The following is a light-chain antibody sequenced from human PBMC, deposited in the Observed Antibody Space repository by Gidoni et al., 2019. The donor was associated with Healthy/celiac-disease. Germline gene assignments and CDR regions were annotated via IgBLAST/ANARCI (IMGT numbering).Light chain of an antibody. Sequence: QSVLTQLPSVSGAPGQRVTISCTGSSSNIGAGYDVPLYQQLPGTAPKLLIYGNSNRPSGVPDRFSGSKSGTSASLAITGLQAEDEADYYCQSYDSSLSGWVFGGGTKLTVL. CDR1: SSNIGAGYD. J-gene: IGLJ3*02. CDR2: GNS. CDR3: QSYDSSLSGWV. V-gene: IGLV1-40*01.